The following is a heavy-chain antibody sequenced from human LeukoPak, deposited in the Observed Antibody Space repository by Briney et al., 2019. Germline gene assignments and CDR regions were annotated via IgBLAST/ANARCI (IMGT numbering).Heavy chain of an antibody. CDR2: IYHSGST. J-gene: IGHJ4*02. V-gene: IGHV4-4*02. Sequence: SETLSLTCAVSGGSISSSNWWRWVRQPPGKGLEWIGEIYHSGSTNYNPSLKSRVTISVDKSKNQFSLKLSSVTAADTAVYYCARVSGLLWVGELRSFDYWGQGTLVTVSS. D-gene: IGHD3-10*01. CDR1: GGSISSSNW. CDR3: ARVSGLLWVGELRSFDY.